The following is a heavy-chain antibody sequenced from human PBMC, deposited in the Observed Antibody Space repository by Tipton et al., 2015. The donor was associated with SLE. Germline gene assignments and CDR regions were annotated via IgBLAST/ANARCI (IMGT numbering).Heavy chain of an antibody. CDR3: ARLGPHCSSTSRHVRKNDSYMDV. D-gene: IGHD2-2*01. J-gene: IGHJ6*03. Sequence: TLSLTCAVYGGSFSGYYWSWIRQAPGTGLEWIGEINHSGSTNYSPSLTTRVTISVDTSRNRFSLKLSSVTAADTAVWYCARLGPHCSSTSRHVRKNDSYMDVVGIWPSVPVS. CDR2: INHSGST. V-gene: IGHV4-34*01. CDR1: GGSFSGYY.